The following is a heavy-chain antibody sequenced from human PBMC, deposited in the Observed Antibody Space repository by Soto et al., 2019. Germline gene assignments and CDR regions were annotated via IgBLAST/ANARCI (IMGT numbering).Heavy chain of an antibody. D-gene: IGHD1-26*01. CDR1: GFTFSIYA. CDR2: ISYDGSNK. Sequence: QVQLVESGGGVVQPGRSLRLSCAASGFTFSIYAMHWVRQAPGKGLEWVAVISYDGSNKYYADYVNGRVTISRDNSKNTLYLQMNSLRAEDTAVYYCARYESLGGSYGGEYWGQGTLVTVSS. CDR3: ARYESLGGSYGGEY. V-gene: IGHV3-30-3*01. J-gene: IGHJ4*02.